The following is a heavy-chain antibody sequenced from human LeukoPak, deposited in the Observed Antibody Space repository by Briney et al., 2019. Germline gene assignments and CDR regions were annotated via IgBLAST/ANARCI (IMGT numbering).Heavy chain of an antibody. CDR2: IYYSGST. CDR1: GGSISSGGYY. D-gene: IGHD3-16*01. J-gene: IGHJ4*02. CDR3: ARGLGESYPFDY. V-gene: IGHV4-31*03. Sequence: SQTLSLSCTVSGGSISSGGYYWSWIRQHPGKGLEWIGYIYYSGSTYYNPSLKSRVTISVDTSKNQFSLKLSSVTAADTAVYYCARGLGESYPFDYWGQGTLVTVSS.